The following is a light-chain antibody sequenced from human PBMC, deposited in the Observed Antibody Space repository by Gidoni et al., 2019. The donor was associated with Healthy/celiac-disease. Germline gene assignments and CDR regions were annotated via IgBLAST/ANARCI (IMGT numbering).Light chain of an antibody. J-gene: IGLJ1*01. V-gene: IGLV2-14*01. CDR3: SSYTSSSTLV. CDR2: EVS. CDR1: SSYVGGYNY. Sequence: QSALTQPASVSGSPGQSITISCTGTSSYVGGYNYVSWYQQHPGKAPKLMIYEVSNRPSGVSNRFSGSKSGNTASLTISGLQAEDEADYYCSSYTSSSTLVFGIGTKVTVL.